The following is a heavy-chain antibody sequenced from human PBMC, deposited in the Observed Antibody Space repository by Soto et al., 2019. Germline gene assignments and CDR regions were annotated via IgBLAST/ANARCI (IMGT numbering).Heavy chain of an antibody. CDR3: ATPNYGDYDYYFDY. CDR2: IYYSGST. CDR1: GGSISSSSYY. Sequence: SETLSLTCTVSGGSISSSSYYWGWIRQPPGKGLEWIGSIYYSGSTYYNPSLKSRVTISVDTSKNQFSLKLSSVTAADTAVYYCATPNYGDYDYYFDYWGQGTLVTVSS. J-gene: IGHJ4*02. V-gene: IGHV4-39*01. D-gene: IGHD4-17*01.